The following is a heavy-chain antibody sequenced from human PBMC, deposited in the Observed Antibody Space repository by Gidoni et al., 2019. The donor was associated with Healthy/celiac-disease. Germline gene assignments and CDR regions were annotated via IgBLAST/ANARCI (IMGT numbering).Heavy chain of an antibody. Sequence: EVQPVESGGGLVQPGGSLSLPCLASGLTFSSYAIHWVRQGPGKGLEYVSAISSDGGSTYYADSVKGRFTISRDNSKNTLYIQMSSLRAEDTAVYYCVKDGSSHPYYFDYWGQGTLVTVSS. D-gene: IGHD6-13*01. CDR1: GLTFSSYA. J-gene: IGHJ4*02. V-gene: IGHV3-64D*06. CDR3: VKDGSSHPYYFDY. CDR2: ISSDGGST.